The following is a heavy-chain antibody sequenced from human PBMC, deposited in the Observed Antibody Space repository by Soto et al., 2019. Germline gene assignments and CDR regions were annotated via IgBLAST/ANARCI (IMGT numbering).Heavy chain of an antibody. J-gene: IGHJ4*02. CDR1: GFTFDDYA. V-gene: IGHV3-9*01. Sequence: EVQLVESGGGLVQPGRSPRLSCAASGFTFDDYAMHWVRQAPGKGLVWVSGISGNSGSIGYAGSGKGRYTISSDNAKNSLYLRMNRLRAEDPAWYCLAKGADLLVAGGGYRCQGTLVTVSS. CDR3: AKGADLLVAGGGY. CDR2: ISGNSGSI. D-gene: IGHD1-26*01.